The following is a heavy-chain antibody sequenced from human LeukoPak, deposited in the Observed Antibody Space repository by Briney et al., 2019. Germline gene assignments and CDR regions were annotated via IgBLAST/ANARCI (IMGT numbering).Heavy chain of an antibody. CDR3: ARELEWWELLYPDY. CDR1: GFTLSRYS. Sequence: GGSLRLSCAASGFTLSRYSMNWVRQAPGKGLEWVSSISTSSSYIYYADSVKGRFTISRDNAKNSLYLQMNSLRAEDMAVYYCARELEWWELLYPDYWGQGTLVTVSS. V-gene: IGHV3-21*01. CDR2: ISTSSSYI. D-gene: IGHD1-26*01. J-gene: IGHJ4*02.